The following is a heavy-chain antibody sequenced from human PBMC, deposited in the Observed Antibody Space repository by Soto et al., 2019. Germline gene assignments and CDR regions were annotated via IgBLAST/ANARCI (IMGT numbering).Heavy chain of an antibody. D-gene: IGHD4-17*01. V-gene: IGHV3-23*01. Sequence: LRLSCAASGFTFRNYAMTWARQAPGKGLEWVSSLLRSGSSAYYVDSVRGRFTISSDTSANSLYLQMDNLRAEDTAIYYCAKDAISGDGIWLMDSWGQGTVVTVSS. CDR1: GFTFRNYA. J-gene: IGHJ5*02. CDR3: AKDAISGDGIWLMDS. CDR2: LLRSGSSA.